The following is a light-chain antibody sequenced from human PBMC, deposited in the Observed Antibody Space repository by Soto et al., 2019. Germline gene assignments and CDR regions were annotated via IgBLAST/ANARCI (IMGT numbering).Light chain of an antibody. CDR3: QQLNSSPLT. CDR1: QGIATG. J-gene: IGKJ4*01. CDR2: SAF. V-gene: IGKV1-9*01. Sequence: IQLTQSPSSLSASIRDTVSITCRASQGIATGLAWYQQKPGKAPKLLIYSAFSLQSGVPSRFSGSGSGTEYTLTISSLQPEDFATYYCQQLNSSPLTFGGGTKVDIK.